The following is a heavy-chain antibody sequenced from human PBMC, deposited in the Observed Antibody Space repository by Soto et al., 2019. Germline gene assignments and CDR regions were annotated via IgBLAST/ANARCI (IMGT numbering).Heavy chain of an antibody. J-gene: IGHJ4*02. Sequence: GGSLRLSCAASGFTFSSYAMSWVRQAPGKGLEWVSAISGSGGSTYYADSVKGRFTISRDNSKNTLYLQMNSLRAEDTAVYYCAKGTQFYYGFKNYFDYWGQGTLVTVSS. D-gene: IGHD3-22*01. V-gene: IGHV3-23*01. CDR3: AKGTQFYYGFKNYFDY. CDR2: ISGSGGST. CDR1: GFTFSSYA.